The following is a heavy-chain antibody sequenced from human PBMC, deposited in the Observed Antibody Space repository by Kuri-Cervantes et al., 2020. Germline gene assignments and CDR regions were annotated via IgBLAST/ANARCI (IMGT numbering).Heavy chain of an antibody. Sequence: LSLTCAASGSTFSSYGMHWVRQAPGKGLEWVAIISYDETYKYYADSVKGRFTISRDNSKNTLYLQMNSLRDEDAAIYFCSNAAYDNYYYYMDVWGKGTTVTVSS. D-gene: IGHD5-12*01. CDR2: ISYDETYK. J-gene: IGHJ6*03. CDR3: SNAAYDNYYYYMDV. V-gene: IGHV3-30*18. CDR1: GSTFSSYG.